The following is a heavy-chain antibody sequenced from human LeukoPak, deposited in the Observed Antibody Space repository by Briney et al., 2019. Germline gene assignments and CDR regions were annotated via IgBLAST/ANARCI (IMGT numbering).Heavy chain of an antibody. D-gene: IGHD6-13*01. CDR2: ISYSGTT. Sequence: SETLPLTCTVSGGSISSGSYYWGWVRQPPGKGLEWIGSISYSGTTYYNLSLKSRVTLSVDTSKNQFSLRLSSVTAADTALYYCARHLRGGSIWFDYWGQGTLVTVSS. CDR1: GGSISSGSYY. V-gene: IGHV4-39*01. CDR3: ARHLRGGSIWFDY. J-gene: IGHJ4*02.